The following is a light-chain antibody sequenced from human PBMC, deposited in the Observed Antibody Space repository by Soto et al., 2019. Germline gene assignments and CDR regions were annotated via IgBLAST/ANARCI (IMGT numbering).Light chain of an antibody. J-gene: IGKJ5*01. CDR1: QDINKN. CDR2: DAS. V-gene: IGKV1-33*01. Sequence: DIQMTQSPCSLCASVGDRVTITCHASQDINKNLIWYQQKPGKAPKLLIYDASDLETGVPSRFSGSGSGTGFTFTISSLQPEDFATYYCQQYESLPLTFGQGTRLEIK. CDR3: QQYESLPLT.